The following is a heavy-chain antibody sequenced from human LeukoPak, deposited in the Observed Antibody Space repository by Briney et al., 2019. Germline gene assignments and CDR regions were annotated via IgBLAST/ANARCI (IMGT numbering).Heavy chain of an antibody. CDR2: TNHSGST. V-gene: IGHV4-34*01. D-gene: IGHD1-14*01. CDR1: GGSSSGYS. Sequence: PSETLSLTCAVYGGSSSGYSWGWIRHPPGTGLGWIGETNHSGSTNYNPSLKSRVTISVDTSKNQFSLKLSSVTAADTAVYYCARTRRPGGYYGMDVWGKGTTVTVSS. CDR3: ARTRRPGGYYGMDV. J-gene: IGHJ6*04.